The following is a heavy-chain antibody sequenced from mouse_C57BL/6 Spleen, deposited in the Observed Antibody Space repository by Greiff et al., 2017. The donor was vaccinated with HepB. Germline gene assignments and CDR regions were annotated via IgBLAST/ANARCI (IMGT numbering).Heavy chain of an antibody. CDR2: IDPETGGT. Sequence: QVQLQQSGAELVRPGASVTLSCKASGYTFTDYEMHWVKQTPVHGLEWIGAIDPETGGTAYNQKFKGKAILTADKSSSTAYMELRSLTSEDSAVYYCTRGGYYGNYAMDYWGQGTSVTVSS. CDR1: GYTFTDYE. J-gene: IGHJ4*01. V-gene: IGHV1-15*01. CDR3: TRGGYYGNYAMDY. D-gene: IGHD2-1*01.